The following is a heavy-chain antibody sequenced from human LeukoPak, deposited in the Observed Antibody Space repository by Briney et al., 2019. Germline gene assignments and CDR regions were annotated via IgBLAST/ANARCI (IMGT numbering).Heavy chain of an antibody. J-gene: IGHJ4*02. Sequence: APVKVSCKASGYTFTSYGISWVRQAPGQGLEWMGWISAYNGNTNYAQKLQGRVTMTTDTSTSTAYMELRSLRSDDTAVYYCARDRGLRYFDSFDYWGQGALATVSS. D-gene: IGHD3-9*01. CDR1: GYTFTSYG. V-gene: IGHV1-18*01. CDR2: ISAYNGNT. CDR3: ARDRGLRYFDSFDY.